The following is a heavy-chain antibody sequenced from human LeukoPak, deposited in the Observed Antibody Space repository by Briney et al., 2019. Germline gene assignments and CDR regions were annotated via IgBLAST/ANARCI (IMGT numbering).Heavy chain of an antibody. CDR3: ARSRCYNCAFDF. V-gene: IGHV4-4*07. Sequence: SDTLSLTCTVSGGSISSYYWSWIRQPAGKGLELIGRIYASGSTNYNPFLKSRVTMSVDTSEHQFSLKLSSVTAADTAVYYCARSRCYNCAFDFWGQGTMVTVCS. CDR2: IYASGST. CDR1: GGSISSYY. D-gene: IGHD2-2*02. J-gene: IGHJ3*01.